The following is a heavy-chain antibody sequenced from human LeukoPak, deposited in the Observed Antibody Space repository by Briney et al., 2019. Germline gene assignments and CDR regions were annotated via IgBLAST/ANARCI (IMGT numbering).Heavy chain of an antibody. D-gene: IGHD1-14*01. J-gene: IGHJ4*02. Sequence: GGSLRLSCEASGSTLKPYGMHWARQAPGKGLEWVAVISYDGSFVNYADSVKGRFSIYRDNSENTLYLQMNSLRDEDTAVCYCAKDFTPWAGLPRGSLDSWGQGTLVTVSS. V-gene: IGHV3-30*18. CDR2: ISYDGSFV. CDR1: GSTLKPYG. CDR3: AKDFTPWAGLPRGSLDS.